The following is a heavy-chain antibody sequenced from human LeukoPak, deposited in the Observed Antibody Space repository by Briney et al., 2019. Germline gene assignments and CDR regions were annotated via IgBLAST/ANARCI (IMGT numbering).Heavy chain of an antibody. V-gene: IGHV3-7*01. CDR2: IKQDGGGK. CDR3: ARGWELGYYYYGMDV. J-gene: IGHJ6*02. D-gene: IGHD1-26*01. Sequence: GGSLRLSCAASGFTFSSYWMSGVRQAPGKGLEWVANIKQDGGGKYYVDSVRGRFTISRDNAKNSLYLQMNSLRAEDTAVYYCARGWELGYYYYGMDVWGQGTTVTVSS. CDR1: GFTFSSYW.